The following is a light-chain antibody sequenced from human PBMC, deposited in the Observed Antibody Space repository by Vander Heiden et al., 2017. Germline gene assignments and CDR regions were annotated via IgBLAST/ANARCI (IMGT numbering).Light chain of an antibody. J-gene: IGLJ3*02. CDR3: AAWDDSLNGWV. CDR2: SNN. CDR1: NSNI. Sequence: QSVLTQPPSASGTPGQRVTISCSGRNSNIVNWYQQLPGTAPKLLMYSNNQRPSGVPDRFSGSKSGTSASLAISGLQSEDEADYYCAAWDDSLNGWVFGGGTKLTVL. V-gene: IGLV1-44*01.